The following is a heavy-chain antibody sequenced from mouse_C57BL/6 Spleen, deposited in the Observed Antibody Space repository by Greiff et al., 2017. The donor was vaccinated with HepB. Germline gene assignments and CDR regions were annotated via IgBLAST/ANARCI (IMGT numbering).Heavy chain of an antibody. V-gene: IGHV1-54*01. CDR1: GYAFTNYL. Sequence: VKLQESGAELVRPGTSVKVSCKASGYAFTNYLIEWVKQRPGQGLEWIGVINPGSGGTNYNEKFKGKATLTADKSSSTAYMQLSSLTSEDSAVYFCARGGSHGGFAYWGQGTLVTVSA. D-gene: IGHD6-1*01. CDR2: INPGSGGT. J-gene: IGHJ3*01. CDR3: ARGGSHGGFAY.